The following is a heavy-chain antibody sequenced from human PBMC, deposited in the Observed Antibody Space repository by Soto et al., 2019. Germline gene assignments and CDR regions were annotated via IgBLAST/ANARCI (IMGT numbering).Heavy chain of an antibody. CDR1: GFTFSSDW. J-gene: IGHJ3*02. D-gene: IGHD2-2*01. Sequence: EVQLVESGGGLVQPGGSLRLSCAASGFTFSSDWMHWVRQAPGKGLVWVSRINSDGSSTSYADSVKGRFTISRDNAKNTLYLQMNSLRAEDTAVYYCAREGYCSSTSCPPSAFDIWGQGTMVTVSS. V-gene: IGHV3-74*01. CDR2: INSDGSST. CDR3: AREGYCSSTSCPPSAFDI.